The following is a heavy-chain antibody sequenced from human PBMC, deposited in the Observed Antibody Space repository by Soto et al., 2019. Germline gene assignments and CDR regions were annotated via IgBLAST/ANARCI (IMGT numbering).Heavy chain of an antibody. D-gene: IGHD5-12*01. CDR2: IYYSGST. Sequence: PSETLSLTCTVSGGSISSGDYYWSWIRQPPGKGLEWIGYIYYSGSTYYKPSLKNRGNKSEKTSKKQFSLKLSSVTAADKAVYYCARRIVATETFDYWGQGTLVTVS. V-gene: IGHV4-30-4*01. CDR1: GGSISSGDYY. J-gene: IGHJ4*02. CDR3: ARRIVATETFDY.